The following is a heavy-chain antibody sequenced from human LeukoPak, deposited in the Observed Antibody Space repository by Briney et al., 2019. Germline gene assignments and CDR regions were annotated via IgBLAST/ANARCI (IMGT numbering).Heavy chain of an antibody. V-gene: IGHV4-39*07. D-gene: IGHD6-19*01. Sequence: PSETLSLTCTVSGGSISSSSYYWGWIRQPPGKGLEWIGSIYYSGSTYYNPSLKSRVTISVDTSKNQFSLKLSSVTAADTAVYYCARLVWLVPPQGYFDYWGQGTLVTVSS. CDR2: IYYSGST. J-gene: IGHJ4*02. CDR3: ARLVWLVPPQGYFDY. CDR1: GGSISSSSYY.